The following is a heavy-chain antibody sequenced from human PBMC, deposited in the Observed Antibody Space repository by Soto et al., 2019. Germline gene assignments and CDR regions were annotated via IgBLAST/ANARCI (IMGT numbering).Heavy chain of an antibody. D-gene: IGHD4-17*01. CDR2: IYYSGST. CDR3: ARTGGRYDSGDSVELD. Sequence: QVQLQESGPGLVKPSQTLSLTCTVSGGSISSGDYFWSWIRQPPGKGLEWIGYIYYSGSTYYNPSLKSRVTISVDTSKNQFSLKLRSVTAAVTVVYYCARTGGRYDSGDSVELDWGQGTLVTVSS. CDR1: GGSISSGDYF. V-gene: IGHV4-30-4*01. J-gene: IGHJ4*02.